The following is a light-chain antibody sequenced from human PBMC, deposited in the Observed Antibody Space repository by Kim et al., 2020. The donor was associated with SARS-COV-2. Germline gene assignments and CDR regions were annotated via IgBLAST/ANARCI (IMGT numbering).Light chain of an antibody. Sequence: ARGKAARITCGGNNLGSKSVHWYQQQPGQAPVLVIYYDSDRPSGIPERFSGSNSGNTATLTISRVEAGDEADYYCQVWDSSSDHPVFGGGTQLTVL. CDR3: QVWDSSSDHPV. CDR1: NLGSKS. J-gene: IGLJ3*02. V-gene: IGLV3-21*04. CDR2: YDS.